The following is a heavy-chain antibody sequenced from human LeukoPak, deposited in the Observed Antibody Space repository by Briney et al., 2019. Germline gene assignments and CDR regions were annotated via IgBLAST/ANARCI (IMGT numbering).Heavy chain of an antibody. CDR2: IYHSGST. CDR1: GYSISSGYY. CDR3: ARARYCSGGSCTDLDP. Sequence: SETLSLTCTVSGYSISSGYYWGWIRQPPGQGLEWIGSIYHSGSTYYNPSLKSRVTISVDTSKNQFSLKLSSVTAADTAVYYCARARYCSGGSCTDLDPWGQGTLVTVSS. D-gene: IGHD2-15*01. V-gene: IGHV4-38-2*02. J-gene: IGHJ5*02.